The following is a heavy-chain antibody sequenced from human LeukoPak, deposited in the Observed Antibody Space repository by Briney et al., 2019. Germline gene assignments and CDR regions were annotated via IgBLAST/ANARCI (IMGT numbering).Heavy chain of an antibody. CDR2: IKEDGTER. V-gene: IGHV3-7*01. Sequence: GGSLRLSCAASGFTFSDHWMSWVRQAPGKGLEWVANIKEDGTERNYVDSVKGRFAISRDDAQKSLYLEMKSLRAEDTAMFYCVRGACNLHWDSYLDYWGQGTLVTVSS. D-gene: IGHD1/OR15-1a*01. CDR1: GFTFSDHW. CDR3: VRGACNLHWDSYLDY. J-gene: IGHJ4*02.